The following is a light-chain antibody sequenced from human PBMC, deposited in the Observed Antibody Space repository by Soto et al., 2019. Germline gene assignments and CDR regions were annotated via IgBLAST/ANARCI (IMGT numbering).Light chain of an antibody. Sequence: QSALTQPASLSGSPGQSITISCTGTSSDIGAYDYVSWFQQHPGKAPKLMISEVNNRPSGVSNRFSGSKSGNTAYLTISGLKVEDEDESFCFSLTTTSTHVFGTGTKVTV. CDR2: EVN. CDR3: FSLTTTSTHV. V-gene: IGLV2-14*01. J-gene: IGLJ1*01. CDR1: SSDIGAYDY.